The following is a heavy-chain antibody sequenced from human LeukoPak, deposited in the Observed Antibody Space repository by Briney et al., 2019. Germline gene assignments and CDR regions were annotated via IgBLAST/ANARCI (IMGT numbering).Heavy chain of an antibody. CDR3: AREGGYYFDH. CDR2: ISYDRSET. Sequence: PGRSLRLPCAASGFTFGSYGMHWVRQAPGKGLEWVAFISYDRSETYYADSVKGRFSISRDNSKNTVYLQMNSLRTEDRAVYYCAREGGYYFDHWGQGTLVTVSS. D-gene: IGHD6-25*01. J-gene: IGHJ4*02. CDR1: GFTFGSYG. V-gene: IGHV3-30*03.